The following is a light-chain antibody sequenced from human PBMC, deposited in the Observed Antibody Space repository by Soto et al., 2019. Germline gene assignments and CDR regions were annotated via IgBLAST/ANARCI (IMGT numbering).Light chain of an antibody. V-gene: IGLV2-14*01. CDR2: EVT. CDR3: SSYTTSDTQV. Sequence: QSALTQPASVSGSPGQSITISCTGTSSDVGGYNYVSWYQHHPGKVPKLMIYEVTNRPSGISNRFSGSKSGNTASLTSSGLQAEDAADYYCSSYTTSDTQVFGGGTKVTVL. J-gene: IGLJ2*01. CDR1: SSDVGGYNY.